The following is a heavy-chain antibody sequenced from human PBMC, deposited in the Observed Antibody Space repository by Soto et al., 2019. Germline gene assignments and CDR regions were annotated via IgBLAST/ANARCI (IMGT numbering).Heavy chain of an antibody. CDR3: ARGPKLGYCSGGNCDYYYYYMDV. Sequence: GGSLRLSCAASGFTFSSYDMHWVRQATGKGLEWVSAIGTAGDTYYPGSVKGRFTISRENAKNSLYLQMNSLRAGDTAVYHCARGPKLGYCSGGNCDYYYYYMDVWGKRTTVTVSS. CDR1: GFTFSSYD. J-gene: IGHJ6*03. V-gene: IGHV3-13*01. CDR2: IGTAGDT. D-gene: IGHD2-15*01.